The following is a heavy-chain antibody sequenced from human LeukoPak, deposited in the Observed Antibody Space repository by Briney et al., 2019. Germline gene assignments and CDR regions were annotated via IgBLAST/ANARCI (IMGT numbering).Heavy chain of an antibody. Sequence: GGSLRLSCAASGFTFSSYGMHWVRQAPGKGLEWVAFIRYDGSNKYYPASVKRPFTISRYNSTNTLYLQMNSLRAEDTSVYYCAKGEKDFWSGYSIPHFDYWGQGTLVTVSS. CDR2: IRYDGSNK. V-gene: IGHV3-30*02. CDR1: GFTFSSYG. CDR3: AKGEKDFWSGYSIPHFDY. J-gene: IGHJ4*02. D-gene: IGHD3-3*01.